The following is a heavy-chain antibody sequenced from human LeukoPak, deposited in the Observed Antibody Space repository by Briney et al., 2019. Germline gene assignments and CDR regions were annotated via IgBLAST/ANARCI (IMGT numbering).Heavy chain of an antibody. CDR3: ASYGDYRSWAFDI. D-gene: IGHD4-17*01. Sequence: SETLSLTCTVSGGSISSSSYYWGWIRQPPGKGLEWIGSIYYSGSTYYNPSLKSRVTISVDTSKNQFSLKLSSVTAADTAVYYCASYGDYRSWAFDIWGQGTMVTVSS. CDR1: GGSISSSSYY. V-gene: IGHV4-39*07. CDR2: IYYSGST. J-gene: IGHJ3*02.